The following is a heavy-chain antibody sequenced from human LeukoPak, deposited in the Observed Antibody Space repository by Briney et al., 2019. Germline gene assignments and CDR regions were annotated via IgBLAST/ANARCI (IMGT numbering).Heavy chain of an antibody. CDR2: INHGGST. J-gene: IGHJ4*02. Sequence: SETLSLTCAVYGGSFSGYYWSWIRQPPGKGLEWIGEINHGGSTNYNPSLKSRVTISVDTSKNQFSLKLSSVTAADTAVYYCARRRAYCSGGSCGFDYWGQGTLVTVSS. CDR3: ARRRAYCSGGSCGFDY. CDR1: GGSFSGYY. D-gene: IGHD2-15*01. V-gene: IGHV4-34*01.